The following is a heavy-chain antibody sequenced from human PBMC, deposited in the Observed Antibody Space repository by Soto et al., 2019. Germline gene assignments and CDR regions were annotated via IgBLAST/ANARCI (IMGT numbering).Heavy chain of an antibody. D-gene: IGHD6-6*01. J-gene: IGHJ5*02. CDR3: ARRYSSSSVWFDP. CDR2: IYYSGST. Sequence: QLQLQESGPGLVKPSETLSLTCTVSGGTISSSNYYWGWIRQPPGKGLEWIGSIYYSGSTYYNPSLKSRVTISVDTSKNQFPLKLSSVIAADTAVYYCARRYSSSSVWFDPWGQGTLVTVSS. V-gene: IGHV4-39*01. CDR1: GGTISSSNYY.